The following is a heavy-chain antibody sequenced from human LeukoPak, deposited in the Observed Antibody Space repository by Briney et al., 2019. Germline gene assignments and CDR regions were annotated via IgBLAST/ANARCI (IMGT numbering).Heavy chain of an antibody. CDR1: GFIFSTYG. V-gene: IGHV3-23*01. J-gene: IGHJ6*03. Sequence: GGSLRLSCAASGFIFSTYGMSWVRQAPGKGLEWVSAISGSGGSTYYADSVKGRFTISRDNSKNTLYLQMNSLRDEDTAVYYCAKDPLGSSSWLYYYYYMDVWGKGTTVTVSS. CDR3: AKDPLGSSSWLYYYYYMDV. CDR2: ISGSGGST. D-gene: IGHD6-6*01.